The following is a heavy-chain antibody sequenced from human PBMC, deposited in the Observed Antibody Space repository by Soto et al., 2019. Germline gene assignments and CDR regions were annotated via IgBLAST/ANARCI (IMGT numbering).Heavy chain of an antibody. Sequence: SETLSLTCAVYGGSFSGYYWSWIRQPPGKGLEWIGEINHSGSTNYNPSLKSRVTISVDTSKNQFSLKLSSVTAADTAVYYCASIDYGLHYYYGMDVWGQGTMVTVSS. D-gene: IGHD4-17*01. V-gene: IGHV4-34*01. CDR1: GGSFSGYY. CDR2: INHSGST. J-gene: IGHJ6*02. CDR3: ASIDYGLHYYYGMDV.